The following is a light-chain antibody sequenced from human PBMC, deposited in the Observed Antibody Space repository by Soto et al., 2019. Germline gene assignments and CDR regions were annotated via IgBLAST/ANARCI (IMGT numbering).Light chain of an antibody. CDR2: DVS. Sequence: QSVLTQPASVSGSPGQSITMSCTGTSSDVGGYNYVSWYQQHPGKATKLMISDVSNRPSGVSNRFSGSKSGNTASLTISGLQAEDEADDYCSSYTSSSTYVFGTGTKLTVL. J-gene: IGLJ1*01. V-gene: IGLV2-14*01. CDR3: SSYTSSSTYV. CDR1: SSDVGGYNY.